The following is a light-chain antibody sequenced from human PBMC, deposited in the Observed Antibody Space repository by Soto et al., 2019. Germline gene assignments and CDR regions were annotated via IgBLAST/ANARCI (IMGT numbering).Light chain of an antibody. Sequence: QSALTQPASVSVPLGQSIVVSCTGSSSDIGSYDLVSWYQQYPGKAPKVVIFEGTKRPSGVSNRFSGSKSGNTASLTISGLQTEDEADYYCCSYAGSRTYVFGAGTKVTVL. CDR2: EGT. J-gene: IGLJ1*01. CDR3: CSYAGSRTYV. V-gene: IGLV2-23*01. CDR1: SSDIGSYDL.